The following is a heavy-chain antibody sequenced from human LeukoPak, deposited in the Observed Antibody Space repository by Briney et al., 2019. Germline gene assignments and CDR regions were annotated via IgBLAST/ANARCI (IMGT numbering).Heavy chain of an antibody. J-gene: IGHJ5*02. CDR1: GGSISSGDYY. D-gene: IGHD3-22*01. Sequence: SQTLSLTCTVSGGSISSGDYYWSWIRQPPGKGLEWIGYTYYSGSTYYNPSLKSRATISVDTSKNQFSLKLTSVTAADTAVYYCTRPYYYDSRIDPWGQGTLVTVSS. V-gene: IGHV4-30-4*01. CDR2: TYYSGST. CDR3: TRPYYYDSRIDP.